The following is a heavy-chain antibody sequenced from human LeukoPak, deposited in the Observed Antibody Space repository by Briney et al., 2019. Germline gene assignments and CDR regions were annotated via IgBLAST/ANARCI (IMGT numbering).Heavy chain of an antibody. V-gene: IGHV4-59*01. J-gene: IGHJ6*03. CDR2: IYYSGST. D-gene: IGHD6-6*01. CDR3: ARDWGVSARPGYMDV. Sequence: SETLSLTCTVSGGAISNYYWSWIRQPPGKGLEWIGYIYYSGSTKYNPSLKSRVTISVDTSKNQFSLRLSSVTAADTAVYYCARDWGVSARPGYMDVWGKGTTVTVSS. CDR1: GGAISNYY.